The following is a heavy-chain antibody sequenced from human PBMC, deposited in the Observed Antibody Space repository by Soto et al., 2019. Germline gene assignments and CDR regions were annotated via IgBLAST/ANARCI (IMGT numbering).Heavy chain of an antibody. D-gene: IGHD3-10*01. V-gene: IGHV5-51*01. CDR3: ARRAEVRGADYYYGMDV. Sequence: HGESLKISCKGSGYSFTSYWIGWVRQMPGKGLEWMGIIYPGDSDTRYSPSFQGQVTISADKSISTAYLQWSSLKASDTAMYYCARRAEVRGADYYYGMDVWGQGTTVTVSS. CDR1: GYSFTSYW. J-gene: IGHJ6*02. CDR2: IYPGDSDT.